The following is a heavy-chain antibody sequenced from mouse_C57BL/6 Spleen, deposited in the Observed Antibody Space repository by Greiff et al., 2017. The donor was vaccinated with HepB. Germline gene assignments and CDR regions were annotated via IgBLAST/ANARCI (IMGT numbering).Heavy chain of an antibody. Sequence: EVQVVESGGDLVKPGGSLKLSCAASGFTFSSYGMSWVRQTPDKRLEWVATISSGGSYTYYPDSVKGRFTISRDNAKNTLYLQMSSLKSEDTAMYYCARRYSNYNDYWGQGTTLTVSS. CDR2: ISSGGSYT. D-gene: IGHD2-5*01. V-gene: IGHV5-6*01. CDR1: GFTFSSYG. J-gene: IGHJ2*01. CDR3: ARRYSNYNDY.